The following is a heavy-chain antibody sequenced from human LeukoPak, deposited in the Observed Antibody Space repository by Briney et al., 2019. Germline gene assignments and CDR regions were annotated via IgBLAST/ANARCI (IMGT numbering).Heavy chain of an antibody. Sequence: GGSLRLSCVASGSPFISYTVHWVRQAPGKGLEWVAVMSYDGSHKFHADSVKGRFTISRDNSKNTVYLQVNSLRAEDTAIYYCARDVGGYAFDSWGQGTLVAVSS. V-gene: IGHV3-30*04. CDR3: ARDVGGYAFDS. D-gene: IGHD5-12*01. CDR1: GSPFISYT. CDR2: MSYDGSHK. J-gene: IGHJ4*02.